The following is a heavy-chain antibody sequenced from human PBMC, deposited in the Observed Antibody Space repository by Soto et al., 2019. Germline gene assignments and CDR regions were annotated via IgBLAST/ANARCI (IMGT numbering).Heavy chain of an antibody. V-gene: IGHV5-51*01. CDR1: GYSFTSYW. J-gene: IGHJ6*02. CDR2: IYPGDSDT. CDR3: ARQGAGSSFFPYYYYGMDV. Sequence: PGESLEISCKGSGYSFTSYWIGWVRQMPGKGLEWMGIIYPGDSDTRYSPSFQGQVTISADKSISTAYLQWSSLKASDTAMYYCARQGAGSSFFPYYYYGMDVWGQGTTVTVSS. D-gene: IGHD6-6*01.